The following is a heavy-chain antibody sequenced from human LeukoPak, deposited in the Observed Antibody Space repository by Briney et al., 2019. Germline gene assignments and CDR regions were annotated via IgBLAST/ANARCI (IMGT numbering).Heavy chain of an antibody. CDR3: ARETPRRGETRDGYR. V-gene: IGHV3-7*01. Sequence: GGSLRLSCAASGFIFKKYWMNWVRQVPGKGLECLANIKEDGSETYYADSVKGRFTISRDNPKNILFLQINSLRVEDTAVYYCARETPRRGETRDGYRWGQGTVVTVSS. CDR2: IKEDGSET. J-gene: IGHJ4*02. D-gene: IGHD5-24*01. CDR1: GFIFKKYW.